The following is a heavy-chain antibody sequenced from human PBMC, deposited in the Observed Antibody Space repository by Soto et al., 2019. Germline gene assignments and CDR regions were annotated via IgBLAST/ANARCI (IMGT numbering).Heavy chain of an antibody. V-gene: IGHV3-33*01. D-gene: IGHD4-17*01. J-gene: IGHJ6*02. Sequence: QVQLVESGGGVVQPGRSLRLSCAASGFTFSSYGMHWVRQAPGKGLEWVAVIWYDGSNKYYADSVKGRFTISRDNSKNTLYLQMNSLRADDTAVYYCARDASTVTTYYYYYGMDVWGQGTTVTVSS. CDR1: GFTFSSYG. CDR2: IWYDGSNK. CDR3: ARDASTVTTYYYYYGMDV.